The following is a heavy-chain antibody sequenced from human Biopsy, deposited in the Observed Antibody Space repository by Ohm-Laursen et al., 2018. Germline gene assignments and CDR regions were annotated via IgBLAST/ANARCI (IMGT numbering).Heavy chain of an antibody. J-gene: IGHJ4*02. V-gene: IGHV4-31*03. D-gene: IGHD5-12*01. CDR1: GGSINGGRYY. CDR3: ARLGSGDYFPTFFDF. Sequence: SQTLSLTCTVSGGSINGGRYYWNWIRHHPGKGLEWIGYIFYSANTFYNPSLKSRVTISVDTSKNQFSLKLSSVTAADTAVYYCARLGSGDYFPTFFDFWGQGALVTVSS. CDR2: IFYSANT.